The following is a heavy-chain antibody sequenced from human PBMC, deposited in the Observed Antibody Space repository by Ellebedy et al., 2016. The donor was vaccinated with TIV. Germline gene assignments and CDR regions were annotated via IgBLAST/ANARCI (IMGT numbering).Heavy chain of an antibody. CDR2: INHSGSS. Sequence: SETLSLTXGVHGGSFSGYFWTWIRQPPGKGLEWIGEINHSGSSIYNPSLKSRVTISIDTSKSEFSLKVNSVTAADTAVYFCARGFPAAWELAGAWGQGTLVTVSS. D-gene: IGHD1-26*01. J-gene: IGHJ4*02. CDR1: GGSFSGYF. V-gene: IGHV4-34*01. CDR3: ARGFPAAWELAGA.